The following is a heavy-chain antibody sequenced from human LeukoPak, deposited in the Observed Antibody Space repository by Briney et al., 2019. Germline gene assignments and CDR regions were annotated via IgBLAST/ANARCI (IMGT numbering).Heavy chain of an antibody. CDR1: GGSVSDYY. CDR3: ASRKLGNDY. V-gene: IGHV4-59*02. D-gene: IGHD7-27*01. CDR2: IYHTRST. J-gene: IGHJ4*02. Sequence: SETLSLTCTISGGSVSDYYWSWIRQSPGKGLEWIGYIYHTRSTSYSPSLKSRVTISADTSQNQFSLKLSSVTAADTAVYYCASRKLGNDYWGQGTLVTVSS.